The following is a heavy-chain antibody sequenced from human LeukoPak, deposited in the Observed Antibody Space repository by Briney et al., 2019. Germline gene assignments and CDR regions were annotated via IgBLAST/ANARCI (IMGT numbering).Heavy chain of an antibody. D-gene: IGHD3-10*01. Sequence: ASVKVSCKASGYTFTGYYMHWVRQAPGPGLEWMGWINPNSGGTNYAQKFQGRVTMTRDTSISTAYMELSRLRSDDTAVYYCASLRGGFGELLVDIWGQRTMVTVSS. CDR1: GYTFTGYY. CDR3: ASLRGGFGELLVDI. V-gene: IGHV1-2*02. J-gene: IGHJ3*02. CDR2: INPNSGGT.